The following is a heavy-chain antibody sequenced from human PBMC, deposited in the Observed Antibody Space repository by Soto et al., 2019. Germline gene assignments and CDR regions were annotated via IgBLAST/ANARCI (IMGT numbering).Heavy chain of an antibody. V-gene: IGHV1-18*01. Sequence: QVQLVQSGPEVRKPGASVKVSCEASGYTFTTSGISWVRQVPGQGLEWMGWISTYNGDTNSAKNFQGRVLMTADTSTGTAYKELMSLKSDGTAVYYCARQGSWPYYYYGLDVWGQGTTVTVAS. J-gene: IGHJ6*02. CDR2: ISTYNGDT. D-gene: IGHD1-26*01. CDR3: ARQGSWPYYYYGLDV. CDR1: GYTFTTSG.